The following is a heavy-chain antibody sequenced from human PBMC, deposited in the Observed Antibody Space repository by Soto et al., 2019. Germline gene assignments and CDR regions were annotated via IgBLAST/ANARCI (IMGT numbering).Heavy chain of an antibody. Sequence: QVQLVQSGAEAKKPGSSVKVSCKASGGTFSSYTISWVRQAPGQGLEWMGRIIPILGIANYAQKFQGRVTITADKSTSTAYMELSSLRSEDTAVYYCARDGVGYCSGGSCYWGQGTLVTVSS. J-gene: IGHJ4*02. CDR3: ARDGVGYCSGGSCY. CDR1: GGTFSSYT. V-gene: IGHV1-69*02. CDR2: IIPILGIA. D-gene: IGHD2-15*01.